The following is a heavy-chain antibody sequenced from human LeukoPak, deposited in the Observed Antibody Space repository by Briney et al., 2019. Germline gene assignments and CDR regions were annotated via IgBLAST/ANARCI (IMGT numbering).Heavy chain of an antibody. J-gene: IGHJ3*02. Sequence: ASVKVSCKASGYTFTSYDINWVRQATGQGLEWMGWMNPNSGNTGYAQKFQGRVTMTRNTSISTAYMELSSLRSEDTAVYYCARDQSSGDVDAFDIWGQGTMVTVSS. D-gene: IGHD2-15*01. CDR2: MNPNSGNT. CDR1: GYTFTSYD. CDR3: ARDQSSGDVDAFDI. V-gene: IGHV1-8*01.